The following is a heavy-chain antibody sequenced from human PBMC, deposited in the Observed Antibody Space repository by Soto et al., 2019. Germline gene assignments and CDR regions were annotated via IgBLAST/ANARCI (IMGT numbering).Heavy chain of an antibody. V-gene: IGHV4-31*02. D-gene: IGHD1-26*01. Sequence: SETLSLTCSVSGASTVSHYHWTWIRQPPGKGLEWMRYIFNSGTTFYNPSLTSRLSISMDTSGNHFSLELRSVTAADTAVYYCALALGPTTGPDYWGQGTLVTVSS. CDR3: ALALGPTTGPDY. CDR2: IFNSGTT. CDR1: GASTVSHYH. J-gene: IGHJ4*02.